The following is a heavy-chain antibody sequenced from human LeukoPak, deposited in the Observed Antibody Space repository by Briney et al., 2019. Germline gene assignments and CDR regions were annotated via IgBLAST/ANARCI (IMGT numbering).Heavy chain of an antibody. D-gene: IGHD2-2*01. CDR2: VYHSGSS. CDR3: ARDQIYCSSTSCYDYWFDP. CDR1: GGSISSSDYY. J-gene: IGHJ5*02. Sequence: PSETLSLTCSVSGGSISSSDYYWSWIRQPPGKGLEWMGSVYHSGSSYYNPSLQGRITISVDRSENQFSLRLHSVTPADTAVYYCARDQIYCSSTSCYDYWFDPWGQGTLVTVSS. V-gene: IGHV4-30-4*01.